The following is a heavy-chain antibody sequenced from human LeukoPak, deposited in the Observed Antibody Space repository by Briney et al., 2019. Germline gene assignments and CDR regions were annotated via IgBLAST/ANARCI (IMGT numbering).Heavy chain of an antibody. J-gene: IGHJ4*02. CDR3: AKDASRGVAYSDALEH. D-gene: IGHD4-17*01. CDR2: IWSDATNQ. CDR1: AFTSSHFG. V-gene: IGHV3-33*06. Sequence: GTSLRLSCAASAFTSSHFGMHWVRQAPGKGLEWVAVIWSDATNQYYGDSVKGRFTISRDTFKKTVSLQMDSLRAEDTAVYYCAKDASRGVAYSDALEHWGQGSLVTVSS.